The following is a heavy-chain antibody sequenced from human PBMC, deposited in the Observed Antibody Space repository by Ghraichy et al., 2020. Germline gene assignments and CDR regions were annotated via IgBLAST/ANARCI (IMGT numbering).Heavy chain of an antibody. CDR2: IYSGGST. CDR3: ARELYGSGSYEPIFDY. CDR1: GFTVSSNY. V-gene: IGHV3-53*01. J-gene: IGHJ4*02. D-gene: IGHD3-10*01. Sequence: ETLSLTCAASGFTVSSNYMSWVRQAPGKGLEWVSVIYSGGSTYYADSVKGRFTISRDNSKNTLYLQMNSLRAEDTAVYYCARELYGSGSYEPIFDYWGQGTLVTVSS.